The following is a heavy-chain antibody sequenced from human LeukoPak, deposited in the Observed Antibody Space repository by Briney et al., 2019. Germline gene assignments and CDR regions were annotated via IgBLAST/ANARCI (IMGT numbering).Heavy chain of an antibody. CDR2: MSPNSGNT. J-gene: IGHJ4*02. Sequence: ASVKVSCKTSGYTFTGYDINWVRQATGQGLEWMGWMSPNSGNTGYAQKFQGRVTMTTDTSTSTSYMELRSLRSDDTAVYYCARSYSSGWYHNDDWGQGTLVTVSS. D-gene: IGHD6-19*01. V-gene: IGHV1-8*01. CDR1: GYTFTGYD. CDR3: ARSYSSGWYHNDD.